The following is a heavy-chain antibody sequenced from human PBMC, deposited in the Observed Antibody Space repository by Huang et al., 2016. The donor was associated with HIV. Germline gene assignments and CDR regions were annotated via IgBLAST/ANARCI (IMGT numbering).Heavy chain of an antibody. CDR3: ARHREGPVAYYSGWGSHLNYMDV. CDR1: GGSIRSSDYH. V-gene: IGHV4-39*01. Sequence: QLLLQESGPGLVKPSEALALTCAVSGGSIRSSDYHWGWIRQPPGKGLEGIGSIYYKGSTHYSPALKSRGTIAVDTSKNLCFLNLTSMTAADTAVYYCARHREGPVAYYSGWGSHLNYMDVWGRGRTVVVSS. D-gene: IGHD3-10*01. CDR2: IYYKGST. J-gene: IGHJ6*03.